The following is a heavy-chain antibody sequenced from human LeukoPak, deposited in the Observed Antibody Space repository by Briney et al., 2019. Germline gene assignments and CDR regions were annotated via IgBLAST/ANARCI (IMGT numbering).Heavy chain of an antibody. CDR1: GASISGYF. V-gene: IGHV4-59*01. Sequence: KSSETLSLTCTVSGASISGYFWSWIRQPPRKGLEWIGYISSSGSTNYNPSLKSRVTISVDTSKNQFSLKLSSVTAADTAVYYCARSSGWLPFDYWGQGTLVTVSS. D-gene: IGHD6-19*01. CDR2: ISSSGST. J-gene: IGHJ4*02. CDR3: ARSSGWLPFDY.